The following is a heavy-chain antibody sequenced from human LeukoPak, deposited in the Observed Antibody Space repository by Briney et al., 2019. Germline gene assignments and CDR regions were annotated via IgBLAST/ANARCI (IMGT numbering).Heavy chain of an antibody. Sequence: SETLSLTCTVSGGSISSGSYYWSWIRQPAGKGLEWIGRIYTSGSTNYNPSFKSRVTISVDTSKNQFSLKLSSVTAADTAVYYCATSSYDSSGYYYLKTNAFDIWGQGTMVTVSS. J-gene: IGHJ3*02. V-gene: IGHV4-61*02. D-gene: IGHD3-22*01. CDR2: IYTSGST. CDR3: ATSSYDSSGYYYLKTNAFDI. CDR1: GGSISSGSYY.